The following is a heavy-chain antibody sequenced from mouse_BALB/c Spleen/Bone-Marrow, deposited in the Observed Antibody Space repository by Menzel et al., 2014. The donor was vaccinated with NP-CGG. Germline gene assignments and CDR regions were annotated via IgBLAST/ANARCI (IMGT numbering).Heavy chain of an antibody. J-gene: IGHJ2*01. V-gene: IGHV4-1*02. Sequence: VQLKESGGGLVQPGGSLKLSCAASGFDFSRHWMSWVRQAPGKGLEWIGEINPDSSTINYTPSLKDKFIISRDNAKNTLYLQMRKVRSEDTALYYCARQGYYGYSDYWGQGTTLTVSS. CDR3: ARQGYYGYSDY. CDR1: GFDFSRHW. D-gene: IGHD1-2*01. CDR2: INPDSSTI.